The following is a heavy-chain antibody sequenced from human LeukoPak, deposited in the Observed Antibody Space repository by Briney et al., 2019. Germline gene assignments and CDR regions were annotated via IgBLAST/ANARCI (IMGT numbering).Heavy chain of an antibody. CDR1: GFTFGDYA. D-gene: IGHD2-15*01. CDR3: TRVVGYGTLKYYFDY. V-gene: IGHV3-49*03. CDR2: IRSKAYGGTT. Sequence: GGSLRLSCTASGFTFGDYAMSWFRQAPGKGLEWVGFIRSKAYGGTTEYAASVKGRFTISRDDSKSIAYLQMNSLKTEDTAVYYCTRVVGYGTLKYYFDYWGQGTLVTVSS. J-gene: IGHJ4*02.